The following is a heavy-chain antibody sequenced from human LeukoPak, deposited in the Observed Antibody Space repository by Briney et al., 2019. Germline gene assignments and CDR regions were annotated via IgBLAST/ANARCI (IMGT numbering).Heavy chain of an antibody. V-gene: IGHV3-20*04. CDR3: ARKWLSNAFDF. J-gene: IGHJ3*01. CDR1: GFTFDDFG. D-gene: IGHD5-12*01. Sequence: GGSLRLSCAASGFTFDDFGTSWVRQAPGKGLEWGSGINWNGGRTGYGDSVKGRFTISRDNAKNSLYLQMNSLKVEDTAFYYCARKWLSNAFDFWGQGTMVTVSS. CDR2: INWNGGRT.